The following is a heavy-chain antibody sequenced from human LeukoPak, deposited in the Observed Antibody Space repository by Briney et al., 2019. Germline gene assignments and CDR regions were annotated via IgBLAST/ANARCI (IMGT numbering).Heavy chain of an antibody. V-gene: IGHV4-4*02. J-gene: IGHJ4*02. Sequence: SETLSLTCGVSGGSSSTTNCWTWVRQPPGEGLEWIGEVHLSGRTHYNPSLESRVTMSVDMSENHISLRLTSVTAADTAVYYCAREGGPYRPLDYSGQGTLVTVSS. CDR1: GGSSSTTNC. CDR3: AREGGPYRPLDY. CDR2: VHLSGRT.